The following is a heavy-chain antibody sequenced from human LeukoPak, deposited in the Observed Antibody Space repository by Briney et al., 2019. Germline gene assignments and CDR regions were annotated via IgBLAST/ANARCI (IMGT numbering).Heavy chain of an antibody. V-gene: IGHV4-59*01. J-gene: IGHJ1*01. CDR3: AKTYYSSSGSWD. CDR1: GGSIRGYY. Sequence: SETLSLTCTVSGGSIRGYYCNWLRQPPGEGLEWIGFIYSSGSTAYNPSLKSRVTISLDTSKNQFSLRPNSVTAADTAVYYCAKTYYSSSGSWDWGQGTLVTVSS. D-gene: IGHD3-10*01. CDR2: IYSSGST.